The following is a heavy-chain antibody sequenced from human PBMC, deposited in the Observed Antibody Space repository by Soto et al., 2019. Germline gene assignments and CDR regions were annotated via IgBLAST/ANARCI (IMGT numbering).Heavy chain of an antibody. V-gene: IGHV3-30*18. Sequence: GGSLRLSCAASGFTFSSYGMHWVRQAPGKGLEWVAVISYDGSNKYYADSVKGRFTISRDNSKNTLYLQMNSLRAEDTAVYYCAKDYIVVVTSYYYYYGMDVWGQGTTVTVSS. D-gene: IGHD2-21*02. CDR3: AKDYIVVVTSYYYYYGMDV. CDR2: ISYDGSNK. J-gene: IGHJ6*02. CDR1: GFTFSSYG.